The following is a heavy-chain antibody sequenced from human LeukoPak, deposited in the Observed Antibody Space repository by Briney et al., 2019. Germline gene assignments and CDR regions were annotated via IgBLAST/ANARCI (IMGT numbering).Heavy chain of an antibody. CDR1: GFTFSDYY. CDR3: ARDPRHPYSGSYAHYFDY. V-gene: IGHV3-11*01. J-gene: IGHJ4*02. Sequence: GGSLRLSCAASGFTFSDYYMSWIRQAPGKGLEWVSYISSSGSTIYYADSVKGRFTISRDNAKNSLYLQMNSLRAEDTAVYYCARDPRHPYSGSYAHYFDYWGQGTLVTVS. CDR2: ISSSGSTI. D-gene: IGHD1-26*01.